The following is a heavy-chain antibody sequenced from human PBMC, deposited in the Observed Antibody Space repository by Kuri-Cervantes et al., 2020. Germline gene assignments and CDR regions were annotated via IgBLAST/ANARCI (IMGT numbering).Heavy chain of an antibody. J-gene: IGHJ6*02. D-gene: IGHD3-3*01. V-gene: IGHV1-8*02. Sequence: ASVKVSCKASGYTFTGYYMHWVRQATGQGLEWMGWMNPNSGNTGYAQKFQGRVTMTRNTSISTAYMELNSLSAEDTAVYYCARGMEWLLYYYYGMDVWGQGTMVTVSS. CDR1: GYTFTGYY. CDR2: MNPNSGNT. CDR3: ARGMEWLLYYYYGMDV.